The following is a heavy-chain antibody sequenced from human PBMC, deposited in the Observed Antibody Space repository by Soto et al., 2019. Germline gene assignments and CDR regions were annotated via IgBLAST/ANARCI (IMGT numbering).Heavy chain of an antibody. CDR1: GGSISSGGYS. CDR3: ARDASGRPATY. J-gene: IGHJ4*02. V-gene: IGHV4-30-2*01. Sequence: TLSLTCAVSGGSISSGGYSWSWIRQPPGKGLEWIGEIYHSGTTNYNPSLKSRVTISGDSSKNQFFLSLMSVTAADTAVYYCARDASGRPATYWGQGILVTVSS. CDR2: IYHSGTT. D-gene: IGHD3-10*01.